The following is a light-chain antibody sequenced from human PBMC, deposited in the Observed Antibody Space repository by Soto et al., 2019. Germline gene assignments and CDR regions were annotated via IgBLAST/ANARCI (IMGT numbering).Light chain of an antibody. Sequence: EIQMTQTPSTLSAFVGDRVTITCRASQSIRTSLAWYQQKPGKAPKLLVYLASNLQSGVPARFSGSGSATEFTLSISSLQPDDFATYYCQQYDSYSRTFGQGTKVDIK. CDR2: LAS. J-gene: IGKJ1*01. CDR1: QSIRTS. CDR3: QQYDSYSRT. V-gene: IGKV1-5*03.